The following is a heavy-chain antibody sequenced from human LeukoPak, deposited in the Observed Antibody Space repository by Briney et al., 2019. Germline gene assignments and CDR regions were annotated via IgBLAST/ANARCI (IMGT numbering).Heavy chain of an antibody. J-gene: IGHJ4*02. CDR1: GFTFSSYG. CDR2: IRYDGRSK. Sequence: GGSLRLSCAASGFTFSSYGMHWVRQAPGKGLEWVALIRYDGRSKYCADSVQGRFIISRDTSKNTISLQMNSLKVEDTAVYYCAKDQDLYCSGGSCHSTLDYWGQGTLVTVSS. V-gene: IGHV3-30*02. CDR3: AKDQDLYCSGGSCHSTLDY. D-gene: IGHD2-15*01.